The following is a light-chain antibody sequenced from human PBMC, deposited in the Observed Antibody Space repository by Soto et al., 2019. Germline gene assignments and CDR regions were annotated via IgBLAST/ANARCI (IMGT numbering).Light chain of an antibody. V-gene: IGLV1-40*01. CDR2: GNS. CDR3: QSYDSSLSGYV. J-gene: IGLJ1*01. CDR1: SSNIGAGYD. Sequence: QSALTQPPSVSGAPGQRVTISCTGSSSNIGAGYDVHWYLHLPGTAPKLLIYGNSNRPSGVPDRLSGSQSGTSASLAITGLQAEDEADYYCQSYDSSLSGYVFGTGTKLTVL.